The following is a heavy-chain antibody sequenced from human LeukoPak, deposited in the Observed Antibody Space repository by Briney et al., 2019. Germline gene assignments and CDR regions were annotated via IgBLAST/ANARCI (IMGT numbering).Heavy chain of an antibody. CDR3: ARFYRGYDILTGYYKEGYFDY. D-gene: IGHD3-9*01. J-gene: IGHJ4*02. V-gene: IGHV4-59*01. CDR2: IYYSGST. CDR1: GGSISNKY. Sequence: PSETLSLTCTVSGGSISNKYWSWIRQPPGKGLEWIGYIYYSGSTNYNPSLKSRVTISVDTSKNQFSLKLSSVTAADTAVYYCARFYRGYDILTGYYKEGYFDYWGQGTLVTVSS.